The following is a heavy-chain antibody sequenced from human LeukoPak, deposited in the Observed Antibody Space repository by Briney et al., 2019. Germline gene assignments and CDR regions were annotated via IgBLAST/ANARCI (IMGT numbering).Heavy chain of an antibody. V-gene: IGHV3-15*01. Sequence: PGGSLRLPCAASGFTFSNAWMSWVRQAPGKGLEWVGRIKSKTDGGTTDYAAPVKGRFTISRDDSKNTLFLQMNSLKTEDTAVYYCTTDSLGLYYYDSSGHCFDYWGQGTLVTVSS. CDR2: IKSKTDGGTT. J-gene: IGHJ4*02. D-gene: IGHD3-22*01. CDR3: TTDSLGLYYYDSSGHCFDY. CDR1: GFTFSNAW.